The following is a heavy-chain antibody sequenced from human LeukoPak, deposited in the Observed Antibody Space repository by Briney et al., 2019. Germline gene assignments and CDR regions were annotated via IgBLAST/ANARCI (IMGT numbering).Heavy chain of an antibody. CDR2: IKPDGTEK. CDR1: GFTFSSYW. V-gene: IGHV3-7*01. Sequence: GGSLRLSCAASGFTFSSYWMSWVRQAPGKGLEWVANIKPDGTEKYYVDSVKGRFTISRDNARNSLYLQMNSLRVEDTAVYYCARDRPPRGYYDTSGPSDYWGQGALVTVSS. J-gene: IGHJ4*02. D-gene: IGHD3-22*01. CDR3: ARDRPPRGYYDTSGPSDY.